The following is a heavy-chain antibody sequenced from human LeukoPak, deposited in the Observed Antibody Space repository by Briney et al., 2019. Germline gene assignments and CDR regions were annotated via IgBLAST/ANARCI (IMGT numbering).Heavy chain of an antibody. J-gene: IGHJ6*02. Sequence: PSETLSLTCTVSGGSISSYYWSWIQQPPGKGLEWIGYIYYSGSTNYNPSLKSRVTISVDTSKNQFSLKLSSVTAADTAVYYCARGSSAIFSSSWYDYYYYGMDVWGQGTTVTVSS. V-gene: IGHV4-59*01. CDR1: GGSISSYY. D-gene: IGHD6-13*01. CDR2: IYYSGST. CDR3: ARGSSAIFSSSWYDYYYYGMDV.